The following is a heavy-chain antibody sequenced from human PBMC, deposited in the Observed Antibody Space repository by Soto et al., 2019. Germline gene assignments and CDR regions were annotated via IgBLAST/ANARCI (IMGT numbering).Heavy chain of an antibody. Sequence: QVQLQESGPGLVKPSETLSLTCSVSGDSITAYYWSWIRQPPGKGLEWIGYIYHAGNTNYNPSLRGRVTMSVDTSRNRFSLKLKSVTAADTAIYCCARLNYYFHHWGQGALVTVSS. V-gene: IGHV4-59*08. CDR3: ARLNYYFHH. CDR1: GDSITAYY. D-gene: IGHD1-20*01. CDR2: IYHAGNT. J-gene: IGHJ4*02.